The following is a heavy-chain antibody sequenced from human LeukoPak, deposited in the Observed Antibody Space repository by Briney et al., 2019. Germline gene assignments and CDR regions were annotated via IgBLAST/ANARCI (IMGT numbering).Heavy chain of an antibody. CDR1: GGSISSSSYY. D-gene: IGHD3-22*01. J-gene: IGHJ4*02. CDR2: INHSGST. V-gene: IGHV4-39*07. CDR3: ARPSYSSGYFLFDY. Sequence: PSETLSLTCTVSGGSISSSSYYWGWIRQPPGKGLEWIGEINHSGSTNYNPSLKSRVTISVDTSKNQFSLKLSSVTAADTAVYYCARPSYSSGYFLFDYWGQGTLVTVSS.